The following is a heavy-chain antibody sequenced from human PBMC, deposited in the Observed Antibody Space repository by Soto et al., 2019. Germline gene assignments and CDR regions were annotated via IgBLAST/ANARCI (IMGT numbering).Heavy chain of an antibody. CDR3: ARATSFSGHHGY. D-gene: IGHD2-8*02. V-gene: IGHV4-31*03. CDR2: IYYSGST. J-gene: IGHJ4*02. Sequence: QLQLQESGPGLVKPSQTLSLAFTVSGGAFSSGGYYWSWIRQLPGKGLEWIGYIYYSGSTYYNPSLKSRFTISLDTSKNQFSLKQSSVTAADTAVYYCARATSFSGHHGYWGQGTLVTVSS. CDR1: GGAFSSGGYY.